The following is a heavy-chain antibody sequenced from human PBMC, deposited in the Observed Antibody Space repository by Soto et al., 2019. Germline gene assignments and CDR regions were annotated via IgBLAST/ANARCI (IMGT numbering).Heavy chain of an antibody. CDR2: IWYDGSNN. CDR1: GFTFSSYG. CDR3: ARDMYSSGWYGPGYYYSSGMDV. D-gene: IGHD6-19*01. J-gene: IGHJ6*02. V-gene: IGHV3-33*01. Sequence: QVQLVESGGGVVQPGRSLRLSCAASGFTFSSYGMHWVRQAPGKGLEWVAVIWYDGSNNYYADSVKGRFTISRDNSKNTLYLQMNSLRAEDTAVYYCARDMYSSGWYGPGYYYSSGMDVWGQGTTVTVSS.